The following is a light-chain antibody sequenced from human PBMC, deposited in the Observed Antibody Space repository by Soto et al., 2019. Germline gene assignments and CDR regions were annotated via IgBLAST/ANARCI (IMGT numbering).Light chain of an antibody. V-gene: IGKV3-15*01. CDR1: QSVSSN. CDR2: GAS. CDR3: QQYNNWPPVT. J-gene: IGKJ1*01. Sequence: EIVMTQSPATLSVSPGARDPLSCRASQSVSSNLAWYQQKPGQAPRLLIYGASTRATGIPARFSGSGSGTEFTLTISSLQSEDFAVYYCQQYNNWPPVTFGQGTKVDIK.